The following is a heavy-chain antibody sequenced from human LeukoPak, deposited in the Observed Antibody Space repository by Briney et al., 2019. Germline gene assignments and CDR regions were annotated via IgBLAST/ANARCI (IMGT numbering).Heavy chain of an antibody. J-gene: IGHJ4*02. Sequence: PGGSLRLSCAASGFTFSSYAMNWVRQAPGKGLEWVSYISSSGSTIYYADSVKVRFTISRDNAKNSLYLQMNSLRAEDTAVYYCAREIYDYVWGSYLLDYWGQGTLVTVSS. CDR1: GFTFSSYA. D-gene: IGHD3-16*02. V-gene: IGHV3-48*03. CDR2: ISSSGSTI. CDR3: AREIYDYVWGSYLLDY.